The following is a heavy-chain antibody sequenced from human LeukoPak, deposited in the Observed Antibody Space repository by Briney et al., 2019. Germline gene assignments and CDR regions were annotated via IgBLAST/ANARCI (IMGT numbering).Heavy chain of an antibody. CDR3: ARGNSGYDQDY. CDR1: GGSISGYY. J-gene: IGHJ4*02. D-gene: IGHD5-12*01. Sequence: SETLSLTCTVSGGSISGYYWSWIRQPPGKGLEWIGYIYYSGSTNYNPSLKSRVTISVDTSKNQFSLKLSSVTAADTAVYYCARGNSGYDQDYWGQGTLVTVSS. CDR2: IYYSGST. V-gene: IGHV4-59*01.